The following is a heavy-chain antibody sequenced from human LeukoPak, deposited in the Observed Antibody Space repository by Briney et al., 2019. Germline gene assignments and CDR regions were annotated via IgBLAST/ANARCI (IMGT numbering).Heavy chain of an antibody. V-gene: IGHV4-34*01. J-gene: IGHJ4*02. D-gene: IGHD3-10*01. CDR1: GGSFSGYY. CDR2: INHSGST. CDR3: ARSITMPLY. Sequence: SETLSLTCAVYGGSFSGYYWSWIRQPPGKGPEWIGEINHSGSTNYNPSLKSRVTISVDTSKNQFSLKLSSVTAADTAVYYCARSITMPLYWGQGTLVTVSS.